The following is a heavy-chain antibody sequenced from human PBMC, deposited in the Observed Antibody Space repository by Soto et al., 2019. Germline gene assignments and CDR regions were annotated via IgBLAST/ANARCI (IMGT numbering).Heavy chain of an antibody. V-gene: IGHV3-33*01. J-gene: IGHJ3*02. CDR2: IWYDGSNK. CDR1: GFTFSSYG. D-gene: IGHD2-15*01. Sequence: PGGSLRLSCAASGFTFSSYGMHWVRQAPGKGLEWVAVIWYDGSNKYYADSVKGRFTISRDNSKKTLYLQMNSLRAEDTAVYYCARDTQDIVVVVAATSSPGAFYIWGQGTMVTVSS. CDR3: ARDTQDIVVVVAATSSPGAFYI.